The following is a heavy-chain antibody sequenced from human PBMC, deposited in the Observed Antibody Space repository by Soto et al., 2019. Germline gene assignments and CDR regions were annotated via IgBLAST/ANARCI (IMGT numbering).Heavy chain of an antibody. CDR2: INPNSGGT. CDR3: AREGYDSYGMDV. V-gene: IGHV1-2*04. D-gene: IGHD5-12*01. J-gene: IGHJ6*02. CDR1: GYTFTGYY. Sequence: ASVKVSCKASGYTFTGYYMRWVRQAPGQGLEWMGWINPNSGGTNYAQKFQGWVTMTRDTSISTAYMELSRLRSDDTAVYYCAREGYDSYGMDVWGQGTTVTVSS.